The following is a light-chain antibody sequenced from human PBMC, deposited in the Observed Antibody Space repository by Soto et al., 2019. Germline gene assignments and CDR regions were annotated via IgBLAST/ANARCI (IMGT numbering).Light chain of an antibody. V-gene: IGLV2-14*01. CDR1: STDVGGYNY. J-gene: IGLJ1*01. Sequence: QSVLAQPSSVSGSPGQSITISCIGTSTDVGGYNYVSWYQHHPGKGPKLIIYEVNNRTSGVSDRFSGSKSGNKASLTISNLEAEDESDYYCGSYTSTDTPFVFGTGTKVTVL. CDR3: GSYTSTDTPFV. CDR2: EVN.